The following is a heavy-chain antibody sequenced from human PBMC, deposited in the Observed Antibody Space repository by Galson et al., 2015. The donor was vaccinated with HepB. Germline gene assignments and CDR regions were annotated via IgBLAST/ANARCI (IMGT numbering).Heavy chain of an antibody. CDR2: TYSRSKWYN. CDR1: GDSVSSNSAT. J-gene: IGHJ4*02. D-gene: IGHD3-10*01. Sequence: CAISGDSVSSNSATWNWIRQSPSRGLEWLGRTYSRSKWYNDHAVSVESRITINPDTSKNQFSLQLKSVTPEDTAVYYCARGFRSAVDCWGQGTLVTVSS. V-gene: IGHV6-1*01. CDR3: ARGFRSAVDC.